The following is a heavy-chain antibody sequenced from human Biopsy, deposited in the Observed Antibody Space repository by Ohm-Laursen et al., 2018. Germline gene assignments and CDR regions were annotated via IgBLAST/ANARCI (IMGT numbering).Heavy chain of an antibody. CDR3: ARQYYGSGMLSYFDL. CDR1: GGSISGHF. Sequence: GTLSLTCTVSGGSISGHFWSWVRQPAGKGLEWIGRIYSNGNTNYYPSLKSRVTMSVDTSKNQFSLKLSSVTAADTAVYFCARQYYGSGMLSYFDLWGRGTLVTVSS. V-gene: IGHV4-4*07. J-gene: IGHJ2*01. CDR2: IYSNGNT. D-gene: IGHD3-10*01.